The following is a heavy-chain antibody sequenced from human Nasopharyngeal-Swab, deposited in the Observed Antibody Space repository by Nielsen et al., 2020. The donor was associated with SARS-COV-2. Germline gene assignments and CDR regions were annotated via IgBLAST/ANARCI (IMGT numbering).Heavy chain of an antibody. CDR2: IYYSGST. Sequence: SETLSLTCTVSGGSISSSSYYWGWIREPPGKGLEWIGSIYYSGSTYYKPSLKSRVTISVDTSKNQFSLKLSSVTAADTAIYFCVYDSSGYFYGGFDPWGQGTLVTVSS. CDR3: VYDSSGYFYGGFDP. CDR1: GGSISSSSYY. D-gene: IGHD3-22*01. V-gene: IGHV4-39*01. J-gene: IGHJ5*02.